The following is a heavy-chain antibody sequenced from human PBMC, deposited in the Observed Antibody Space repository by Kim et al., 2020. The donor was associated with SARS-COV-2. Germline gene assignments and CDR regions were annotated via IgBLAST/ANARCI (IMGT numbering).Heavy chain of an antibody. CDR3: ARVVGATTSEFFDY. V-gene: IGHV1-69*04. Sequence: AQKFQSRVTITADKSTSTAYMELSSLRSEDTAVYYCARVVGATTSEFFDYWGQGTLVTVSS. D-gene: IGHD1-26*01. J-gene: IGHJ4*02.